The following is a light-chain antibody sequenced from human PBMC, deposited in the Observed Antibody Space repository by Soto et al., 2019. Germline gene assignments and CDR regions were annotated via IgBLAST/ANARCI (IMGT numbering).Light chain of an antibody. Sequence: QSVLTQPPSASGSPGQSVTISCAGTSSDVGGYDYVSWYQHHPGNAPKLMIYEVNKRPSGVPDRFSGSKSGNTASLTVSGLQTEDEADYYCSSFAGSNNLLFGGGTKLTVL. CDR1: SSDVGGYDY. CDR3: SSFAGSNNLL. J-gene: IGLJ2*01. V-gene: IGLV2-8*01. CDR2: EVN.